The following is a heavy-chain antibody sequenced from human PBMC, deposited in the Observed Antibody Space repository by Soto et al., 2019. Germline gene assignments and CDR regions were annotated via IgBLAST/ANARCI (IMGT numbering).Heavy chain of an antibody. Sequence: GASAKACCKASGYTFTSYASSWPRHSPGQGLEWMGWISAYNGNTNYAQKLQGRVTMTTDTSTSTAYMELRSLRSDDTAVYYCARDHDRYYDILAGYYGLPNAFDIWGQGTMVTVSS. CDR3: ARDHDRYYDILAGYYGLPNAFDI. CDR1: GYTFTSYA. J-gene: IGHJ3*02. D-gene: IGHD3-9*01. CDR2: ISAYNGNT. V-gene: IGHV1-18*01.